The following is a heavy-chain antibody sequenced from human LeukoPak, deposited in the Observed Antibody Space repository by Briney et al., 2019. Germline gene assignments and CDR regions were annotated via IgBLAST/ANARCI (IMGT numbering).Heavy chain of an antibody. V-gene: IGHV3-33*01. D-gene: IGHD6-19*01. CDR2: IWYDGSNK. Sequence: GGSLRLSCAASGFTFSSYGMHWVRQAPGKGLEWVAVIWYDGSNKYYADSVKGRFTISRDNSKNTLYLQMNSLRAEDTAVYYCARNALAVAVYYFDYWGQGTLATVSS. J-gene: IGHJ4*02. CDR3: ARNALAVAVYYFDY. CDR1: GFTFSSYG.